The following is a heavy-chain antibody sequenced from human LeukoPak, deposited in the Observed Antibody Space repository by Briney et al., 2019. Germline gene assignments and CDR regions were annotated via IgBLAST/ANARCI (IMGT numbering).Heavy chain of an antibody. J-gene: IGHJ3*02. CDR3: AREGYIHGFDI. V-gene: IGHV3-66*01. Sequence: PGGSLRLSCAASGFTVSSNYMSWVRQAPGKGLEWVSIIYSGGSTYYADSVKGRFTISRDDSKNTLYLQMNSLRVEDTAVYYCAREGYIHGFDIWGQGTMVTVSS. D-gene: IGHD6-13*01. CDR2: IYSGGST. CDR1: GFTVSSNY.